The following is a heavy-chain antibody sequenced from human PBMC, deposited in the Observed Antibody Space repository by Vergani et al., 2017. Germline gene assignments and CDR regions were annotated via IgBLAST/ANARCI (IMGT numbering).Heavy chain of an antibody. Sequence: QVQLQESGPGLVKPSQTLSLTCTVSGGSISSGGYYWSWIRKHPGKGLEWIGYFFYSGSTSYNPSLKSRVTISVDTSKNQFSLKLSSVTAADTAVYYCARATLELHIDYWGQGTLVTVSS. J-gene: IGHJ4*02. CDR1: GGSISSGGYY. CDR3: ARATLELHIDY. D-gene: IGHD1-26*01. CDR2: FFYSGST. V-gene: IGHV4-31*03.